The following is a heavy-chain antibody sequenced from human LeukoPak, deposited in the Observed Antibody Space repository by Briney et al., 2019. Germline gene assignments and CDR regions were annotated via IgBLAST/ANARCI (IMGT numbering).Heavy chain of an antibody. J-gene: IGHJ4*02. CDR2: IRSKANNYAT. D-gene: IGHD4-17*01. CDR3: AREYGMTTVTYFDY. CDR1: GFTFSDSA. V-gene: IGHV3-73*01. Sequence: PGGSLRLSCAASGFTFSDSAVHWARQAPGKGLEWVGRIRSKANNYATAYAASVRGRFTISRDNSKNTLYLQMNSLRAEDTAVYYCAREYGMTTVTYFDYWGQGTLVTVSS.